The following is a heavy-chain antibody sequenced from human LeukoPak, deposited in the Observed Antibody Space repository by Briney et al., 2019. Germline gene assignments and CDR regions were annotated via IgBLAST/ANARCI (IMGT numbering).Heavy chain of an antibody. CDR2: TYINGETKYSP. CDR3: ARVIGARRGRPAGWYGSFDS. J-gene: IGHJ4*02. CDR1: GGSSSSYY. V-gene: IGHV4-4*09. D-gene: IGHD6-19*01. Sequence: SGTLSLTCKVSGGSSSSYYWSGIRQAPGKAAQGIGSTYINGETKYSPNYNPSLNRRATISGDTSKNHLSLNLTSVTGADTDVYYCARVIGARRGRPAGWYGSFDSWGQGVLVTVSS.